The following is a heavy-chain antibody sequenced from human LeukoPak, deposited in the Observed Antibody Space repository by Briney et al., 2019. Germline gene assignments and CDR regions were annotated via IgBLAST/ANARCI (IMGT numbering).Heavy chain of an antibody. D-gene: IGHD2-2*02. V-gene: IGHV4-39*01. CDR1: GGSISSSGYY. J-gene: IGHJ4*02. CDR2: IYYTGSA. Sequence: PSETLSLTCTVSGGSISSSGYYWGWIRQPPGKGLEWIGSIYYTGSAYFKPSLKSRVTTSVNTSKNQFSLRLSSVTAADTAVYYCARLYSVVVPTAIIGYFDYWGQGTLVTVSS. CDR3: ARLYSVVVPTAIIGYFDY.